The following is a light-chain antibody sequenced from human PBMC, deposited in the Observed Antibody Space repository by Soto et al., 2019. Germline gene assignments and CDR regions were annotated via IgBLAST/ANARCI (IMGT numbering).Light chain of an antibody. CDR1: QSVRSGY. CDR2: GAS. J-gene: IGKJ2*01. CDR3: QQYATSPST. Sequence: DIVLEQSPGTLSLSPGESATLSCRASQSVRSGYLAWYQQKPGQAPRLLIYGASSRASGIRDSFSGSGSGTDFTLTISRLEPEDFAVYSCQQYATSPSTFGQGTKLEIK. V-gene: IGKV3-20*01.